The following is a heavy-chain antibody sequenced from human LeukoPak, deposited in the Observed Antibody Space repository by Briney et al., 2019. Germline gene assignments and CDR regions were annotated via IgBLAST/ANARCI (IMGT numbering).Heavy chain of an antibody. D-gene: IGHD6-19*01. V-gene: IGHV5-51*01. J-gene: IGHJ4*02. CDR1: GYSLSTYW. Sequence: GESLKISCEGSGYSLSTYWIGWVRQMPGKGLEWMGIIYPSDSDTKYRPSFQGQVTISVDKSINTAYLQWSSLKASDTAMYYCARHSGSGFDFWGQGTLVTVSS. CDR2: IYPSDSDT. CDR3: ARHSGSGFDF.